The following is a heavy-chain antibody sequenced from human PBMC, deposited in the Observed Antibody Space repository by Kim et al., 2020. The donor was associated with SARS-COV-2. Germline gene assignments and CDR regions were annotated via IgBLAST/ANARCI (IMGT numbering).Heavy chain of an antibody. CDR1: GDSVSSNSAA. J-gene: IGHJ6*02. D-gene: IGHD5-12*01. Sequence: SQTLSLTCAISGDSVSSNSAAWNWIRQSPSRGLEWLGRTYYRSKWYNDYAVSVKSRITINPDTSKNQFSLQLNSVTPEDTAVYYCAREVGYSGYEYYYYYGMDVWGQGTTVTVSS. V-gene: IGHV6-1*01. CDR2: TYYRSKWYN. CDR3: AREVGYSGYEYYYYYGMDV.